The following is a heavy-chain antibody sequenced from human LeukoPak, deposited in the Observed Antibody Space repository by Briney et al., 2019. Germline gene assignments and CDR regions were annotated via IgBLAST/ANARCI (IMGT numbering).Heavy chain of an antibody. Sequence: SVKVSCKASGGTFSGYAISWVRQAPGQGLEWMGGIIPIFGTANYAQKFQGRVTMTTDTSTSTAYMELRSLRSDDTAVYYCARVSAHYDFWSSYYFDYWGQGTLVTVSS. CDR1: GGTFSGYA. CDR3: ARVSAHYDFWSSYYFDY. V-gene: IGHV1-69*05. D-gene: IGHD3-3*01. CDR2: IIPIFGTA. J-gene: IGHJ4*02.